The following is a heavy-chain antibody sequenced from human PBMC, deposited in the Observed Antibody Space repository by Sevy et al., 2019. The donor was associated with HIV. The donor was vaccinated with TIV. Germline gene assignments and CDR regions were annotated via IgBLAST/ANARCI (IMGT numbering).Heavy chain of an antibody. CDR2: ISYDGSNK. CDR3: ARVYCGGDCYFAFDY. D-gene: IGHD2-21*02. Sequence: GGSLRLSCAASGFTFSSYAMHWVRQAPGKGLEWLAIISYDGSNKYYADSVKGRFTISRDNSKNMLYLQMNSLRAEDTAVTYCARVYCGGDCYFAFDYWGQGTLVTVSS. J-gene: IGHJ4*02. CDR1: GFTFSSYA. V-gene: IGHV3-30-3*01.